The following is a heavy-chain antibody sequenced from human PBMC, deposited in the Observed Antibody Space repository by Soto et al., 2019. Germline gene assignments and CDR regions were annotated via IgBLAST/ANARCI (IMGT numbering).Heavy chain of an antibody. CDR3: ARSLAARRSPLDY. V-gene: IGHV4-31*03. Sequence: PSETLSLTCSVSGGSISSGGYYWSWIRQHPGKGLEWIGYIYYSGSTYYNPSLKSRVTISVDTSKNQFSLKLSSVTAADTAVYYCARSLAARRSPLDYWGQGTLVTVSS. CDR1: GGSISSGGYY. J-gene: IGHJ4*02. D-gene: IGHD6-6*01. CDR2: IYYSGST.